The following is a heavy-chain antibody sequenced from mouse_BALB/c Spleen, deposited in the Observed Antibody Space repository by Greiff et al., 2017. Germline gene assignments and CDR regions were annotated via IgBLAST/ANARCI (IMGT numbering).Heavy chain of an antibody. V-gene: IGHV5-4*02. CDR1: GFTFSDYY. D-gene: IGHD2-1*01. Sequence: EVQRVESGGGLVKPGGSLKLSCAASGFTFSDYYMYWVRQTPEKRLEWVATISDGGSYTYYPDSVKGRFTISRDNAKNNLYLQMSSLKSEDTAMDYCARDGNYGGSPWFAYWGQGTLVTVSA. CDR3: ARDGNYGGSPWFAY. J-gene: IGHJ3*01. CDR2: ISDGGSYT.